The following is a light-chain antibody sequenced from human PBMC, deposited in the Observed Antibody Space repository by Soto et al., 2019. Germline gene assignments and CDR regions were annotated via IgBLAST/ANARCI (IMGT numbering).Light chain of an antibody. CDR2: GAS. J-gene: IGKJ1*01. Sequence: EIVLTQSPGTLSLSPGERATLSCRASQSLSSSQLAWYQQRPGRAPRLLIYGASTRATGIPDRFSGSGSGTDFSLTITRLEPEDFAVYYCQQYVKSPHTFGQGTKVEMK. CDR3: QQYVKSPHT. V-gene: IGKV3-20*01. CDR1: QSLSSSQ.